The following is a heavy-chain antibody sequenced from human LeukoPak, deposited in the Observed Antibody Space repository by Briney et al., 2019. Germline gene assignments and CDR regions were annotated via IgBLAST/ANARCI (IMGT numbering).Heavy chain of an antibody. V-gene: IGHV1-69*13. CDR2: IIPIFGTA. Sequence: SVKVSCKASGGTFSSYAISWVRQAPGQGLEWMGGIIPIFGTANYAQKFQGRVTITADESTSTAYMELSSLRSEDTAVYYCARGRPMPEVGATTWVDYWGQGTLVTVSS. D-gene: IGHD1-26*01. CDR1: GGTFSSYA. J-gene: IGHJ4*02. CDR3: ARGRPMPEVGATTWVDY.